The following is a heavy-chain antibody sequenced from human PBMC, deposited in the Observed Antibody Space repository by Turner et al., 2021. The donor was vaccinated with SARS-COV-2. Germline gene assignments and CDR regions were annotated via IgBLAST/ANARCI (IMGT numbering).Heavy chain of an antibody. V-gene: IGHV1-18*01. CDR2: IPAYSGKT. Sequence: QVQLVQSGAEVKKPGASVKHSCTASGYTFTSYGFSWVRQAPGKGLEWMGCIPAYSGKTNYAQNLQGRVTMTTDTSTSTAYMELRSLRSDDTAVYYCARVYNYYGSWSYYNWDYYGMDVWGQGTTVTVSS. CDR3: ARVYNYYGSWSYYNWDYYGMDV. D-gene: IGHD3-10*01. CDR1: GYTFTSYG. J-gene: IGHJ6*02.